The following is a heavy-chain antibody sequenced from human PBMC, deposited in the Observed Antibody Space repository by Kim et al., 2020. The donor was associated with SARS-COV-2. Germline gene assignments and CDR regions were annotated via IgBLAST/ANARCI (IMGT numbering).Heavy chain of an antibody. CDR1: GYTFTSYG. CDR3: ARDEEETTRYYYYYGMDV. V-gene: IGHV1-18*01. CDR2: ISAYNGNT. Sequence: ASVKVSCKASGYTFTSYGISWVRQAPGQGLEWMGWISAYNGNTNYAQKLQGRVTMTTDTSTSTAYMELRSLRSDDTAVYYCARDEEETTRYYYYYGMDVWGQGTTVTVSS. J-gene: IGHJ6*02. D-gene: IGHD4-17*01.